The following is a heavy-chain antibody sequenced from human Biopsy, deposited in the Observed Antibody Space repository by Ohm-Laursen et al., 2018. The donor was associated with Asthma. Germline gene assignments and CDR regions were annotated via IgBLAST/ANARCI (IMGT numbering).Heavy chain of an antibody. CDR2: IKHDGREK. D-gene: IGHD3-3*02. CDR1: GFTFGDYW. CDR3: ARTFHFWSPYHAEHYQL. V-gene: IGHV3-7*01. Sequence: SLRLSCTASGFTFGDYWMSWVRQVPGKGLEWVANIKHDGREKNHVDSLKGRFTISRDSAKNSLYLQMNSLRAEDTAVYYCARTFHFWSPYHAEHYQLWGQGTLVTVSS. J-gene: IGHJ1*01.